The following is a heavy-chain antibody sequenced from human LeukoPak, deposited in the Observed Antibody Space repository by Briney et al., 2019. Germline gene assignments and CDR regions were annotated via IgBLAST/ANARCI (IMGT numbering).Heavy chain of an antibody. CDR1: GGSISSYY. V-gene: IGHV4-59*01. CDR3: ARDGMTNPWYFDL. J-gene: IGHJ2*01. Sequence: SETLPLTCTVSGGSISSYYWSWIRQPPGKGLEWIGYIYYSGSTNYNPSLKSRVTISVDTSKNQFSLKLSSVTAADTAVYYCARDGMTNPWYFDLWGRGTLVTVSS. D-gene: IGHD4-11*01. CDR2: IYYSGST.